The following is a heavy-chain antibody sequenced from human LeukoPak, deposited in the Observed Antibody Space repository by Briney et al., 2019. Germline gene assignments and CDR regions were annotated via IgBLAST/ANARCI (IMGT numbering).Heavy chain of an antibody. CDR1: GYTFTSYY. D-gene: IGHD2-21*01. CDR3: ARSYCGGECYNPEKNWFDP. CDR2: INPSGGST. V-gene: IGHV1-46*01. J-gene: IGHJ5*02. Sequence: ASVKVSCKESGYTFTSYYMHWVRQAPGQGLEWMGIINPSGGSTSYAQKFQGRVTITADKSTSTAYMELSSLRSEDTAVYYCARSYCGGECYNPEKNWFDPWGQGTLVTVSS.